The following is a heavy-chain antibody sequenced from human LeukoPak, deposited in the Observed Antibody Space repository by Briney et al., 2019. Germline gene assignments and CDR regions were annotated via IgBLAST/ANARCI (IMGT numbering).Heavy chain of an antibody. CDR2: IYYSGST. V-gene: IGHV4-59*01. Sequence: PSETLSLTCAVYGGSFSGYYWSWIRQPPGKGLEWIGYIYYSGSTNYNPSLKSRVTISVDTSKNQFSLKLSSVTAADTAVYYCARGPWDWFDPWGQGTLVTVSS. D-gene: IGHD3-16*01. J-gene: IGHJ5*02. CDR1: GGSFSGYY. CDR3: ARGPWDWFDP.